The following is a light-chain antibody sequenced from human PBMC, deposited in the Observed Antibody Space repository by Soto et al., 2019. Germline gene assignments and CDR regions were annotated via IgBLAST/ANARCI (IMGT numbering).Light chain of an antibody. CDR3: QQYNNWWT. CDR1: QSVSSN. V-gene: IGKV3-15*01. Sequence: EIVMTQSPDTLSVSPGERATLSCRASQSVSSNLAWYQQQPGQAPRLLIYGASSRATGIPARFSGSGSGTEFTLSISSLQSEDFAVYYCQQYNNWWTFGQGTKVEIK. CDR2: GAS. J-gene: IGKJ1*01.